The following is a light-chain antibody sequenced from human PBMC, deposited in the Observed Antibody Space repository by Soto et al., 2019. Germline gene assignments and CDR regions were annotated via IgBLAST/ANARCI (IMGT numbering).Light chain of an antibody. CDR1: QPIGGDY. CDR3: QHYGSSYS. CDR2: GVS. Sequence: VLTQSPDIVSMSRGGRATISCRASQPIGGDYLAWYQQRPGQAPRLLMFGVSTRAAGISDRFSGTGSGTNFDLTINSLEPEDVAGDDGQHYGSSYSCGQG. V-gene: IGKV3-20*01. J-gene: IGKJ2*01.